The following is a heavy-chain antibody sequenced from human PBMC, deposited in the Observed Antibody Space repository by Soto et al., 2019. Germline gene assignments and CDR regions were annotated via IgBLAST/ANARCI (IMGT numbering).Heavy chain of an antibody. D-gene: IGHD5-18*01. J-gene: IGHJ4*02. V-gene: IGHV4-39*01. CDR2: IYYSGST. CDR1: GGSISSSSYY. CDR3: ARLGYSYGYSDY. Sequence: SETLSLTCTVSGGSISSSSYYWGWIRQPPGKGLEWIGSIYYSGSTYYNPSLKSRVTISVDTSKNQFSLKLSSVTAADTAAYYCARLGYSYGYSDYWGQGTLVTVSS.